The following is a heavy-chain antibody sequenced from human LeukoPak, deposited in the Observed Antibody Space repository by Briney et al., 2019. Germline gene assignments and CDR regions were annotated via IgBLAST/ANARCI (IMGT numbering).Heavy chain of an antibody. Sequence: GGSLRLSCAASGFTFSDYYMSWMRQAPGEGLEWVSYISGSSSYTNYADSVKGRFTISRDNAKNSLYLQMNSLRVEDTAIYYCTNNLRTATTSWWGQGTLVTVSS. D-gene: IGHD1-1*01. CDR2: ISGSSSYT. V-gene: IGHV3-11*06. CDR1: GFTFSDYY. J-gene: IGHJ1*01. CDR3: TNNLRTATTSW.